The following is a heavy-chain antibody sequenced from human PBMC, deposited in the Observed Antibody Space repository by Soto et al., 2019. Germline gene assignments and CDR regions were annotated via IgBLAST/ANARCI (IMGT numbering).Heavy chain of an antibody. CDR1: GFTFSSYS. V-gene: IGHV3-21*01. Sequence: PGGSLRLSCAASGFTFSSYSMNWVRQAPGKGLEWVSSISSSSSYIYYADSVKGRFTISRDNAKNSLYLQMNSLRAEDTAVYYCARARGFGIITLYYYGMDVWGQGTTVTVS. CDR2: ISSSSSYI. CDR3: ARARGFGIITLYYYGMDV. J-gene: IGHJ6*02. D-gene: IGHD1-20*01.